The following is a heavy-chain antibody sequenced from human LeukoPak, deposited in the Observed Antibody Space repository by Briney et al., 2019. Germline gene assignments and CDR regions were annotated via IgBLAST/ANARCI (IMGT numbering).Heavy chain of an antibody. CDR3: ARQHSSGYYSPHYYYGMDV. Sequence: GASVKVSCKASGYTLITYGISWVRQAPGQGREGMGWISAYKGNTNYAQKLQGRVTMTTETSTSTAYMELRSLRSDDTAVYYCARQHSSGYYSPHYYYGMDVWGQGTTVTVSS. J-gene: IGHJ6*02. CDR1: GYTLITYG. CDR2: ISAYKGNT. V-gene: IGHV1-18*01. D-gene: IGHD3-22*01.